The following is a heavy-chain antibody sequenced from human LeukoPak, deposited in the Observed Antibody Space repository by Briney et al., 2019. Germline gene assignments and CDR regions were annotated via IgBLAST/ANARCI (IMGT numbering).Heavy chain of an antibody. Sequence: NPSETLSLTCTVSGGSVSSGSYYWSWIRQPPGKGLEWIGYIYYSGSTNYNPSLKSRVTISVDTSKNQLSLKLSSVTAADTAVYHCARESENYYFDYWGQGTLVTVSS. CDR2: IYYSGST. CDR1: GGSVSSGSYY. V-gene: IGHV4-61*01. J-gene: IGHJ4*02. CDR3: ARESENYYFDY.